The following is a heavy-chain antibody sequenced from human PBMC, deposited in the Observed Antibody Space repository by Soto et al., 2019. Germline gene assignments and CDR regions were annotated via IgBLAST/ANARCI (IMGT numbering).Heavy chain of an antibody. Sequence: GGSLRLSCAASGFTFSSYSMNWVRQAPGKGLEWVSSISSSSSYIYYADSVKGRFTISRDSSKNTVSLEMTSLRAEDTAVYYCARESLRGYSGYDPAYTAFDIWGQGTMVTVSS. CDR3: ARESLRGYSGYDPAYTAFDI. CDR1: GFTFSSYS. D-gene: IGHD5-12*01. J-gene: IGHJ3*02. V-gene: IGHV3-21*04. CDR2: ISSSSSYI.